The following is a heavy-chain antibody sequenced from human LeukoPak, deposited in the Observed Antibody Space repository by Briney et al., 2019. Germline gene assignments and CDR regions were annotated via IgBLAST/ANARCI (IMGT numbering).Heavy chain of an antibody. CDR1: GFTFSSYA. J-gene: IGHJ4*02. CDR2: ISYDGSNK. CDR3: AREVATTFDY. D-gene: IGHD5-12*01. V-gene: IGHV3-30*04. Sequence: PGGSLRLSCAASGFTFSSYAMHWVRQAPGKGLEWVAVISYDGSNKYYADSVKDRFTISRDNSKNTLYLQMNSLRAEDTAVYYCAREVATTFDYWGQGTLVTVSS.